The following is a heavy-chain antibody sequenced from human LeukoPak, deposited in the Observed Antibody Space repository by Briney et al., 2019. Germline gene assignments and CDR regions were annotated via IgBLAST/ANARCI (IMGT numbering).Heavy chain of an antibody. CDR3: ARGAAAGRGLWFDS. J-gene: IGHJ5*01. Sequence: SVKVSCKASGGTFSSYAISWVRQAPGQGLEWMGGIIPIFGTANYAQKFQGSVTITADESTSTAYMELSSLRSEDTAVYYCARGAAAGRGLWFDSWGQGTLVTVSS. D-gene: IGHD6-13*01. CDR2: IIPIFGTA. CDR1: GGTFSSYA. V-gene: IGHV1-69*13.